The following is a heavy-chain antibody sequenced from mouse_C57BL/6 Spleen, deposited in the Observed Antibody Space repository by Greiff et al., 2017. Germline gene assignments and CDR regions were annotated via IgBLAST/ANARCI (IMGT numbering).Heavy chain of an antibody. D-gene: IGHD1-1*01. V-gene: IGHV1-80*01. CDR2: IYPGDGDT. CDR3: ARWGNYYYGSGAPWFAY. J-gene: IGHJ3*01. CDR1: GYAFSSYW. Sequence: VKLMESGAELVKPGASVKISCKASGYAFSSYWMNWVKQRPGKGLEWIGQIYPGDGDTNYNGKFKGKATLTADKSSSTAYMQLSSLTSEDSAVYCCARWGNYYYGSGAPWFAYWGQGTLVTVSA.